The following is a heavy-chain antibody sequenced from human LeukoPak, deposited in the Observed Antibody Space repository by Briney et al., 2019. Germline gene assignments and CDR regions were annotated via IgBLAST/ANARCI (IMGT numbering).Heavy chain of an antibody. Sequence: GGSLRLSCAASGFTFTTYWMHWVRQAPGKGLVWVSRIVRDGSHTDYAGSVEGRFTISRDNARNTLYLQMNSLRAEDTAIYYCVRDGDAYNFDYWGQGTLVTVSS. D-gene: IGHD5-24*01. CDR3: VRDGDAYNFDY. V-gene: IGHV3-74*01. CDR2: IVRDGSHT. CDR1: GFTFTTYW. J-gene: IGHJ4*02.